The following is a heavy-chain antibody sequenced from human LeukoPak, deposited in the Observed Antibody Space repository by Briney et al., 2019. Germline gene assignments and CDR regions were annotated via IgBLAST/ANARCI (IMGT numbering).Heavy chain of an antibody. CDR3: AKGRRIAVAGDIFDY. V-gene: IGHV3-9*01. D-gene: IGHD6-19*01. J-gene: IGHJ4*02. Sequence: GGSLRLSCAASRFTFDDYAMHWVRQAPGKGLEWVSGISWNSGSIGYADSVKGRFTISRDNAKNSLYLQMNSLRAEDTALYYCAKGRRIAVAGDIFDYWGQGTLVTVSS. CDR2: ISWNSGSI. CDR1: RFTFDDYA.